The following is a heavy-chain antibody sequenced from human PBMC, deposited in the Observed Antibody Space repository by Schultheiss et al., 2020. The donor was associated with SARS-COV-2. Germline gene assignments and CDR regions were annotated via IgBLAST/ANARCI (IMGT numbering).Heavy chain of an antibody. Sequence: GGSLRLSCAASGFSFKNYEMNWVRQAPGKVLEWVSYIRSSDKTIYYADSVKGRFTVSTDNAKNSLFLQMNSPRVDDTAVYYCVKEGEEMGTSWGQGTLVTVSS. CDR1: GFSFKNYE. CDR2: IRSSDKTI. D-gene: IGHD5-24*01. V-gene: IGHV3-48*03. J-gene: IGHJ4*02. CDR3: VKEGEEMGTS.